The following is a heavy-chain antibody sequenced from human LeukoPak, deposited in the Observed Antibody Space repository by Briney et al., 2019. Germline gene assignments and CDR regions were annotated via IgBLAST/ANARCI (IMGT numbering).Heavy chain of an antibody. CDR3: ARDGGVAVAGFFDY. D-gene: IGHD6-19*01. V-gene: IGHV3-66*01. Sequence: GGSLRLSCAASGFTVSSNYMSWVRQAPGKGLEWVSVIYSSGSTYYADTVKGRFTISRDNSKSTLYLQMNSLRADDTAVYYCARDGGVAVAGFFDYWGQGTLVTVSS. CDR1: GFTVSSNY. CDR2: IYSSGST. J-gene: IGHJ4*02.